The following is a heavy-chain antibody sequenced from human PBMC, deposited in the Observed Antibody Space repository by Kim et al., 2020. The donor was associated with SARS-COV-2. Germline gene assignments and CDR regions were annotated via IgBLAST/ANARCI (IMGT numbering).Heavy chain of an antibody. Sequence: SETLSLTCTVSGYSISSGYYWGWIRQPPGKGLEWIGSIYHSGSTYYNPSLKSRVTISVDTSKNQFSLKLSSVTAADTAVYYCARDGDIVVVPAAYDFDYWGQGTLVTVSS. CDR3: ARDGDIVVVPAAYDFDY. CDR2: IYHSGST. CDR1: GYSISSGYY. D-gene: IGHD2-2*01. V-gene: IGHV4-38-2*02. J-gene: IGHJ4*02.